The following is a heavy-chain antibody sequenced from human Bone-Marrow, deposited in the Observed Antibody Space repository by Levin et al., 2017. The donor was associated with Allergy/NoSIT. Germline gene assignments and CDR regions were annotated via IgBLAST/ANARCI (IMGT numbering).Heavy chain of an antibody. J-gene: IGHJ6*03. CDR3: ARERKDYYYYYMDG. D-gene: IGHD1-14*01. CDR1: GGTFSSYA. V-gene: IGHV1-69*13. CDR2: IIPIFGTA. Sequence: SVKVSCKASGGTFSSYAISWVRQAPGQGLEWMGGIIPIFGTANYAQKFQGRVTITADESTSTAYMELSSLRSEDTAVYYCARERKDYYYYYMDGWGKGTTVTVSS.